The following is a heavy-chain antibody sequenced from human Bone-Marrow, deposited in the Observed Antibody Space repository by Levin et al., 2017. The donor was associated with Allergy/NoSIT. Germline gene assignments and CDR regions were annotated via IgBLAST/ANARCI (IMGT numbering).Heavy chain of an antibody. CDR2: ISHRGFT. J-gene: IGHJ3*01. Sequence: PSETLSLTCAVYGGSFGGYHWSWIRQPPGKGLEWIGEISHRGFTTYNPSLNSRVTISLDTSRNQFSLKLNSLTATDTAVYYGAVFLFRYGTFDVWGQGTMVTVSS. V-gene: IGHV4-34*01. CDR1: GGSFGGYH. CDR3: AVFLFRYGTFDV. D-gene: IGHD3-3*01.